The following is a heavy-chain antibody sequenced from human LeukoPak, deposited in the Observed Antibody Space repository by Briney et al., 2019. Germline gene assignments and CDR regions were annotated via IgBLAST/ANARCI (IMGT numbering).Heavy chain of an antibody. CDR3: ARETGTTVSPDY. D-gene: IGHD1-7*01. Sequence: ASVKVSCNASGYTFTSYGISWVRQAPGEGLEWMGWISAYNGNTNYAQKLQGRVTMTTDTSTSTAYMELRSLRSDDTAVYYCARETGTTVSPDYWGQGTLVTVSS. J-gene: IGHJ4*02. CDR2: ISAYNGNT. CDR1: GYTFTSYG. V-gene: IGHV1-18*01.